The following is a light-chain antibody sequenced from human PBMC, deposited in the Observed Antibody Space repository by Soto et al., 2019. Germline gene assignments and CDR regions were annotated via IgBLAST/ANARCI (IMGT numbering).Light chain of an antibody. V-gene: IGKV1-9*01. CDR3: QQLNSYPQT. J-gene: IGKJ1*01. CDR1: QGISSY. CDR2: AAS. Sequence: DNQMTQSPSTLSASVGYRVTITYRASQGISSYLAWYQQKTGKAPKLLIYAASTLQSGVPSRFRGSGSGTEFTLTISRLQPEDFETYYCQQLNSYPQTFGQGTKVDIK.